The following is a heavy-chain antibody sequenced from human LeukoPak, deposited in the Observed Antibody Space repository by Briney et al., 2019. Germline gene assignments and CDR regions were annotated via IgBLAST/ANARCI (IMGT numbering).Heavy chain of an antibody. V-gene: IGHV1-2*02. CDR1: GYTFTGYY. CDR3: ARAPKWGHY. Sequence: GASVKVSCKASGYTFTGYYMHWVRQAPGQGLEWMGWINPNSGGTNYAQEFQGRVTMTRDTSISTAYMELSRLRSDDTAVYYCARAPKWGHYWGQGTLVTVSS. CDR2: INPNSGGT. D-gene: IGHD3-16*01. J-gene: IGHJ4*02.